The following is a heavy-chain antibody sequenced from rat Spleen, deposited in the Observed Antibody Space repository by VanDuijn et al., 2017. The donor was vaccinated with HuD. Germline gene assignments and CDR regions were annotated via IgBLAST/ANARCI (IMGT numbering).Heavy chain of an antibody. CDR3: ARNNSGYGYFDF. J-gene: IGHJ1*01. CDR2: ISYGDSSGHSST. V-gene: IGHV5-29*01. D-gene: IGHD4-3*01. Sequence: EVQLVESGGGLVQPGRSLKLSCAASGFNFSDYGMAWVRQAPTKGLEWVATISYGDSSGHSSTYYRDSVKGRFTISRDNAKSTLYLQMDSLRSEDTATYCGARNNSGYGYFDFWGPGTMVTVSS. CDR1: GFNFSDYG.